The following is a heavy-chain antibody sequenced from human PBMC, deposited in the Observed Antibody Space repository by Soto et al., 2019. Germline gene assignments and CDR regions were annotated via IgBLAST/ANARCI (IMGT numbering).Heavy chain of an antibody. J-gene: IGHJ4*02. CDR1: GGSIYRSGYY. D-gene: IGHD2-15*01. CDR3: GKVLVGATGHTDSDS. Sequence: TLSLTCTVSGGSIYRSGYYWGWIRQPPGRGLEWIGNIDYNGVTYSNPSLKSRVTISRDTSKNKFSLKLTSVTAADTALYYCGKVLVGATGHTDSDSWGPGTLVTVSS. V-gene: IGHV4-39*01. CDR2: IDYNGVT.